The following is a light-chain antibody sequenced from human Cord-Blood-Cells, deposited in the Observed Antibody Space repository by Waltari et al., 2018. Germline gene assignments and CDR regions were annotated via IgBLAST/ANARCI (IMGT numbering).Light chain of an antibody. CDR3: AAWDDSLSGYV. CDR1: SPNIGSNY. J-gene: IGLJ1*01. CDR2: RNN. V-gene: IGLV1-47*01. Sequence: QSVLTQPPSASGTPGQRVTIPCSGSSPNIGSNYVYWYQQLPGKAPKLLIYRNNQRPSGVPDRFSGSKSGTSASLAISGLRSEDEADYYCAAWDDSLSGYVFGTGTKVTVL.